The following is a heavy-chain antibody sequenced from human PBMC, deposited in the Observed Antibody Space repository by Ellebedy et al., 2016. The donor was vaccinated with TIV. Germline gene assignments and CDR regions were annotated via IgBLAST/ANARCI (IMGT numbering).Heavy chain of an antibody. D-gene: IGHD6-6*01. CDR2: VSSYNGNT. CDR1: GYTFTNFG. V-gene: IGHV1-18*01. J-gene: IGHJ6*03. Sequence: ASVKVSXXASGYTFTNFGISWVRQAPGQGLEWMGWVSSYNGNTNYAQKFQGRVTMIRNTSISTAYMELSSLTSEDTAVYYCARAPLVIAARDYYYYYYMDVWGKGTTVTVSS. CDR3: ARAPLVIAARDYYYYYYMDV.